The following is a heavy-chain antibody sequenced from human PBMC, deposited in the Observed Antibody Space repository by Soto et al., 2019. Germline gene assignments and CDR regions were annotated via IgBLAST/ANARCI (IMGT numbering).Heavy chain of an antibody. CDR1: GFTFSSYA. V-gene: IGHV3-23*01. D-gene: IGHD3-9*01. J-gene: IGHJ5*02. CDR3: ARGSPNYDILTGYYRNWFDP. Sequence: TGGSLRLSCAASGFTFSSYAMSWVRQAPGKGLEWVSAISGSGGSTYYADSVKGRFTISRDNSKNTLYLQMNSLRAEDTAVYYCARGSPNYDILTGYYRNWFDPWGQGTLVTVSS. CDR2: ISGSGGST.